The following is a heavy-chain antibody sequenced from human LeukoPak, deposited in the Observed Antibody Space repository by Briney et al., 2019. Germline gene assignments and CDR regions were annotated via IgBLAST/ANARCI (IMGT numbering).Heavy chain of an antibody. V-gene: IGHV3-33*06. J-gene: IGHJ4*02. D-gene: IGHD6-6*01. Sequence: PGGSLRLSCAASGFTFSSYGMHWVRQAPGKGLEWVAIIWYDGSNKYYADSVKGRFTISRDSSKNTLYLQMNSLRAEDTAVYYCAKDHDSSSSRWGQGTLVTVSS. CDR2: IWYDGSNK. CDR1: GFTFSSYG. CDR3: AKDHDSSSSR.